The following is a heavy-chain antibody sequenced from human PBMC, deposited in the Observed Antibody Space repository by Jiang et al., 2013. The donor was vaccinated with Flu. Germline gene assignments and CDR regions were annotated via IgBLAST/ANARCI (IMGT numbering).Heavy chain of an antibody. CDR2: ISSGSSYI. J-gene: IGHJ4*02. Sequence: GLVKPGGSLRLSCAASGFTFSSYDMNWVRQAPGKGLEWVSSISSGSSYIYYADSVKGRFTISRDNAKNSLYLQMNSLRAEDTAVYYCAREVGTTISASNSDYWGQGTLVTVSS. D-gene: IGHD1-26*01. V-gene: IGHV3-21*01. CDR3: AREVGTTISASNSDY. CDR1: GFTFSSYD.